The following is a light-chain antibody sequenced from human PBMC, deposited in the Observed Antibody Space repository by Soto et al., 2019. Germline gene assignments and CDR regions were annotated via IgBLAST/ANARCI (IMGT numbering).Light chain of an antibody. CDR3: QQYNNWPPYT. J-gene: IGKJ2*01. CDR2: GTS. Sequence: EIVMTQFPATLSVSPGERATLSCRASQSVSSNLAWYQQKPGQAPRLLIYGTSTRATGIPARFSGSGSETEYTLTISSLQSEDFADYYCQQYNNWPPYTFGQGPKVEIK. CDR1: QSVSSN. V-gene: IGKV3-15*01.